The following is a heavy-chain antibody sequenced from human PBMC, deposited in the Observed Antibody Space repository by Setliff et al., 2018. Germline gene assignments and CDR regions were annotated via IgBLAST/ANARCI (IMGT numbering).Heavy chain of an antibody. CDR3: ARGRNIAARLLDS. CDR1: GDSISSSRYY. V-gene: IGHV4-39*07. Sequence: PSETLSLTCTVSGDSISSSRYYWAWIRQPPGKGPEWIGNIYYSGTTYSNPSLKSRVTISIDTSKDQFSLKLISMTAADTAVYYCARGRNIAARLLDSWGQGTLVTVSS. J-gene: IGHJ4*02. CDR2: IYYSGTT. D-gene: IGHD6-6*01.